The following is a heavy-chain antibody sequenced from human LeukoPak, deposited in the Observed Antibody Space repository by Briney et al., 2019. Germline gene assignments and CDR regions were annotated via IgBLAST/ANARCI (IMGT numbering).Heavy chain of an antibody. CDR1: GFTFSSYT. V-gene: IGHV3-23*01. CDR2: ISGSGGTT. J-gene: IGHJ4*02. Sequence: GGSLRLSCAASGFTFSSYTMSWVRQAPGKGLEWVSAISGSGGTTYYADSVKGRFTISRNNSKNTLFLQMNSLRAEDTAVYYCAKAGYFDYWGQGTLVTVSS. CDR3: AKAGYFDY.